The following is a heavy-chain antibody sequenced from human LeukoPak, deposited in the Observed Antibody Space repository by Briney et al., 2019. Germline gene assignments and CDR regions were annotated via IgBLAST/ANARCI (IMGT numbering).Heavy chain of an antibody. J-gene: IGHJ4*02. CDR3: ARSEGLGSYLRGGGPVDH. V-gene: IGHV4-31*03. D-gene: IGHD3-10*01. CDR2: IYFSGST. CDR1: GDSIITGYY. Sequence: PSETLSLTCTVSGDSIITGYYWSWIRQHPGKGLEWIGYIYFSGSTYYNPSLKSRLTISIDTSKNQFSLKLNSVTAADTAVYYCARSEGLGSYLRGGGPVDHWGQGILVTVSS.